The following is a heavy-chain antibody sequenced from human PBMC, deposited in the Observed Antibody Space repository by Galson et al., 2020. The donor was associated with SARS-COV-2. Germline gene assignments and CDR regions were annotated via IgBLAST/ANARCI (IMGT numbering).Heavy chain of an antibody. CDR3: AKEVSEYGGCGGGSGSNGMDV. D-gene: IGHD3-10*01. Sequence: GESLKISCAASGFTFSSYGMHWVRQAPGKGLEWVAVIWYDGSNNYYADSVKGRFTISRDNSKNTLYLQMNSLRAEDTAVYYCAKEVSEYGGCGGGSGSNGMDVWGQGTTVTVSS. J-gene: IGHJ6*02. V-gene: IGHV3-33*06. CDR1: GFTFSSYG. CDR2: IWYDGSNN.